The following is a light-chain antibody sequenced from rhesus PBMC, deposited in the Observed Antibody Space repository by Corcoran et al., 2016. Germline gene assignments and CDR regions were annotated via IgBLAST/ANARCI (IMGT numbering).Light chain of an antibody. CDR3: QQYYSDPCT. V-gene: IGKV1-46*01. Sequence: DIQMPQSPSSLSASVGDTVTITCRASQSFSSSLAWYQQKPGKAPNLLIYSASSLQSGVPSSFSGSKAGTEFTLTISSLQPEDIASYYCQQYYSDPCTFGPGTKLDIK. CDR2: SAS. J-gene: IGKJ3*01. CDR1: QSFSSS.